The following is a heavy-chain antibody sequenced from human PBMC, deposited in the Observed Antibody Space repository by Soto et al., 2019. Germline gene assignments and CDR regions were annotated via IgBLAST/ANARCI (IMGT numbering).Heavy chain of an antibody. CDR2: ISYDGSNK. CDR3: AKDKVPVVVTAPFGY. J-gene: IGHJ4*02. CDR1: GFTFSSYG. Sequence: QVQLVESGGGVVQPGRSLRLSCAASGFTFSSYGMHWVRQAPGKGLEWVAVISYDGSNKYYADSVKGRFTVSRDKSKNTLNLQVNSLRAEDTAVYYCAKDKVPVVVTAPFGYWGQGTLVTVSS. D-gene: IGHD2-21*02. V-gene: IGHV3-30*18.